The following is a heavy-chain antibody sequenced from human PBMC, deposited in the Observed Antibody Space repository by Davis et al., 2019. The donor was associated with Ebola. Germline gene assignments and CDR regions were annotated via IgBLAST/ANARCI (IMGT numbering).Heavy chain of an antibody. V-gene: IGHV3-7*01. CDR3: AKDPPGGEYLDH. D-gene: IGHD3-16*01. J-gene: IGHJ4*02. Sequence: PGGSLRFSCVASGFIFSDYWMSWVRQAPGKGLEWVAKIKQDGSDKYYVDSVKGRFTISRDNAKNTLYLQMNILRAEDTAVYYCAKDPPGGEYLDHWGQGTLVTVSS. CDR2: IKQDGSDK. CDR1: GFIFSDYW.